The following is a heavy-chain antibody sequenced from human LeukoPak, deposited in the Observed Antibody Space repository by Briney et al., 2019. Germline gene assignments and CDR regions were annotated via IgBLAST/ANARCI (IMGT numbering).Heavy chain of an antibody. CDR1: GDSISGYV. CDR2: IHHSGAT. D-gene: IGHD3-3*01. V-gene: IGHV4-59*08. CDR3: ARHRSPLESFHH. Sequence: SETLSLTCTVSGDSISGYVWSWIRQTPGKGLEWIGYIHHSGATNYNPSLKSRVTMSVDTSKDQFSLKLSSVNAADTAMYYCARHRSPLESFHHWGQGTLVTVSS. J-gene: IGHJ1*01.